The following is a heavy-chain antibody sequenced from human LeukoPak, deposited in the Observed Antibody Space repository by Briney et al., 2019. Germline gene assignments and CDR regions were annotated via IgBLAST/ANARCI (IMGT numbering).Heavy chain of an antibody. CDR2: ISGSGGST. D-gene: IGHD3-16*01. CDR1: GFTFSSYA. CDR3: AKAGGLPRDY. V-gene: IGHV3-23*01. Sequence: GGSLSLSCAASGFTFSSYAMSWVRQAPGKGREWVSAISGSGGSTYYADSGKGRFTISRDNSKNTLYLQMNSLRAEDTAVYYCAKAGGLPRDYWGQGTLVTVPS. J-gene: IGHJ4*02.